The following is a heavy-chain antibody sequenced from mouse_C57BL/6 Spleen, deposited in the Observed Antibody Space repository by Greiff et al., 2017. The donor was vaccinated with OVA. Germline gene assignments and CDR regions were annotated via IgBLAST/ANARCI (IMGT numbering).Heavy chain of an antibody. CDR1: GYTFTDYY. CDR2: IFPGSGST. V-gene: IGHV1-75*01. J-gene: IGHJ4*01. Sequence: VQLQQSGPELVKPGASVKISCKASGYTFTDYYINWVKQRPGQGLEWIGWIFPGSGSTYYNEKFKGKATLTVDKSSSTAYMLLSSLTSEDSAVYFCARSGPPYYYGSSLYYAMDYWGQGTSVTVSS. CDR3: ARSGPPYYYGSSLYYAMDY. D-gene: IGHD1-1*01.